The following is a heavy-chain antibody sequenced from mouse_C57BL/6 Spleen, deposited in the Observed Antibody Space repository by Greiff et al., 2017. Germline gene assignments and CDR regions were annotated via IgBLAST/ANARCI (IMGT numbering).Heavy chain of an antibody. CDR2: IYPGSGST. CDR3: ARGERPAWLAY. D-gene: IGHD2-12*01. V-gene: IGHV1-55*01. CDR1: GYTFTSYW. Sequence: VQLQQSGAELVKPGASVKMSCKASGYTFTSYWITWVKQRPGQGLEWLGDIYPGSGSTNYNEKFKCKAPLTVDTSSSTAYMQLSSLTSEDSAVYYGARGERPAWLAYWGQGTLVTVSA. J-gene: IGHJ3*01.